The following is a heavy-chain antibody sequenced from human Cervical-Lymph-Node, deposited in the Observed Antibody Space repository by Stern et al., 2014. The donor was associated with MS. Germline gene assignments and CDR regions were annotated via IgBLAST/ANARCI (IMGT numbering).Heavy chain of an antibody. J-gene: IGHJ4*02. CDR3: AKVYGSGPFDY. V-gene: IGHV3-23*01. D-gene: IGHD6-19*01. CDR2: MSCSDGIT. Sequence: EVQLLESGGTLVQPGGSLRLSCAASGFTFSSYAMSWVRQAPGKGLEWVSVMSCSDGITFYADSVKGRFTISRDNSKNTLFLQMTSLRAEDTAVYYCAKVYGSGPFDYWGQGTLVTVSS. CDR1: GFTFSSYA.